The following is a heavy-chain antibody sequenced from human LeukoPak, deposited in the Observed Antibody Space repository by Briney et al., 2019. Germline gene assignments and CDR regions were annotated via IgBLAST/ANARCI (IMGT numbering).Heavy chain of an antibody. CDR2: IKEEGSEK. V-gene: IGHV3-7*04. D-gene: IGHD3-22*01. CDR1: GLTVSGNY. CDR3: ARVGYYESSGYYSRPTYYYYGMDV. Sequence: GGSLRLSCAVSGLTVSGNYMSWVRQAPGKGLEWVANIKEEGSEKYYVDSVKGRFTISRDNAKNSLYLQMNSLRDEDTAVYYCARVGYYESSGYYSRPTYYYYGMDVWGQGTTVTVSS. J-gene: IGHJ6*02.